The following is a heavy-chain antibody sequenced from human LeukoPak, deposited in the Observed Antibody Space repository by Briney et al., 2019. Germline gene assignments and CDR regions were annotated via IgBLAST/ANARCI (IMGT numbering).Heavy chain of an antibody. D-gene: IGHD3-22*01. CDR1: GFTFDQYG. CDR2: IRYDESRK. CDR3: AKDNRVDSSGYAESYFNY. V-gene: IGHV3-30*02. J-gene: IGHJ4*02. Sequence: GGSLRLSCAASGFTFDQYGMQWVRQAPGKGLEWVAFIRYDESRKYYADSVKGRFTISRDNSKNTVDLQMNSLRAEDTASYYCAKDNRVDSSGYAESYFNYWGQGTLVTVSS.